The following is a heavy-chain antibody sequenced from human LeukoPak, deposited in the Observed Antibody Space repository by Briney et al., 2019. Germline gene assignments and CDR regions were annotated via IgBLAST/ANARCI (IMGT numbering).Heavy chain of an antibody. V-gene: IGHV4-39*01. CDR2: IYYGGRT. D-gene: IGHD4-17*01. Sequence: KSSETLSLTCSVSGGSISSSNYYWGWIRQPPGKGLEWIGSIYYGGRTYYNPSLKSRVTISVDTSKNQFSLRLTSVTAADTAVYYCASYGDFLFDYWGQGTLVTV. CDR3: ASYGDFLFDY. CDR1: GGSISSSNYY. J-gene: IGHJ4*02.